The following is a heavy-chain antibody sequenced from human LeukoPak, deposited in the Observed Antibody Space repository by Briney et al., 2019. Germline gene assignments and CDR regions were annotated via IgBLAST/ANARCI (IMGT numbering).Heavy chain of an antibody. Sequence: PGGSLRLSCAASGFTFGDYYMNWIRQAPGKGLEWVSYISSSSSYTNYADSVKGRFTISRDNAKNSLYLQMNSLRAEDTAVYYCAGGMTVAANWFDPWGQGTLVTVSS. J-gene: IGHJ5*02. CDR1: GFTFGDYY. V-gene: IGHV3-11*06. D-gene: IGHD6-19*01. CDR3: AGGMTVAANWFDP. CDR2: ISSSSSYT.